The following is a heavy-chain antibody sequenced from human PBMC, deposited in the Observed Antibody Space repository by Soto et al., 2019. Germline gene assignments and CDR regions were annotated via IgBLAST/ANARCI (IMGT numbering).Heavy chain of an antibody. V-gene: IGHV3-33*01. CDR3: ARKTRVGGSTTPYYYYGMDV. CDR1: GFTFSSYG. Sequence: GGSLRLSCAASGFTFSSYGMHWVRQAPGKGLEWVAVIWYDGSNKYYADSVKGRFTIPRDNSKNTLYLQMNSLRAEDTAVYYCARKTRVGGSTTPYYYYGMDVWGQGTTVTVSS. J-gene: IGHJ6*02. D-gene: IGHD1-26*01. CDR2: IWYDGSNK.